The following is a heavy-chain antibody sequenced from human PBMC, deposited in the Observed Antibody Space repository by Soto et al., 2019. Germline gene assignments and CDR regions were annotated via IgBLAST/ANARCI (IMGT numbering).Heavy chain of an antibody. CDR1: GFTFSSYW. V-gene: IGHV3-74*01. J-gene: IGHJ4*02. Sequence: GGSLRLSCAASGFTFSSYWMHWVRQAPGKGLVWVSRINSDGSSTSYADSVKGRFTISRDNAKNTLYLQMNSLRAEDTAVYYCARRTYYYDSSGYYYGSGFDYWGKGTLVNVSS. CDR3: ARRTYYYDSSGYYYGSGFDY. CDR2: INSDGSST. D-gene: IGHD3-22*01.